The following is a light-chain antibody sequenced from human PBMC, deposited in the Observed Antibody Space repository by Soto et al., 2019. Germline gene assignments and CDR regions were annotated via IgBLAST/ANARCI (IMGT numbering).Light chain of an antibody. V-gene: IGKV3-20*01. J-gene: IGKJ1*01. CDR2: GAS. Sequence: EIVRTQSQATLSFSPVEIATLSCRASQSVSSSYLAWYQQKPGQAPRLLIYGASSKATGIPDRFSGSGSGTDFTLTISRLEPEDFAVYYCQKYGSSRGTCGQGNKGDIK. CDR3: QKYGSSRGT. CDR1: QSVSSSY.